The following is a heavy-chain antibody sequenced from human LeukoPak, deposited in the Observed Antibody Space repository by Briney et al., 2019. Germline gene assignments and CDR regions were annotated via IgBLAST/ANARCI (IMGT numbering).Heavy chain of an antibody. CDR2: IYYGGST. D-gene: IGHD2-2*03. Sequence: SETLSLTCTVSGGSISSTTSNWGWIPQPPGKGLEWIGRIYYGGSTFYNPSLKSRVTISVDTSKYQLSLRLSSVTAADTAVYYCARHGSTDYFDYWGQGTLVSVSS. J-gene: IGHJ4*02. CDR1: GGSISSTTSN. V-gene: IGHV4-39*01. CDR3: ARHGSTDYFDY.